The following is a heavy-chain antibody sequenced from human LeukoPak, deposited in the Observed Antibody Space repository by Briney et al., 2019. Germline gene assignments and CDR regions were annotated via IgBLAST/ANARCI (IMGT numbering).Heavy chain of an antibody. CDR1: GYSISSGYY. V-gene: IGHV4-38-2*02. J-gene: IGHJ3*02. CDR3: ARDLAVAERAFDI. D-gene: IGHD6-19*01. CDR2: IYHSGST. Sequence: SETLSLTCTVSGYSISSGYYWGWIRQPPGQGLEWIGSIYHSGSTYYNPSLKSRVTISVDTSKNQFSLKLSSVTAADTAVYYCARDLAVAERAFDIWGQGTMVTVSS.